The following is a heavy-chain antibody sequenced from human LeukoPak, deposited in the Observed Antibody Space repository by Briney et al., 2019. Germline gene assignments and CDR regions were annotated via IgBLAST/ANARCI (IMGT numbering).Heavy chain of an antibody. D-gene: IGHD2-15*01. Sequence: GGSLTLSCAASGFTFDDYAIHWVRQAPGKGLEWVSLISGDGGNTYYADSVKGRFTLSRDNSKNSLYLQMNSLRSEDTAFYYCAKDKALGYCSAGSCLYLDYWGQGTLVTVSS. V-gene: IGHV3-43*02. CDR1: GFTFDDYA. CDR2: ISGDGGNT. CDR3: AKDKALGYCSAGSCLYLDY. J-gene: IGHJ4*02.